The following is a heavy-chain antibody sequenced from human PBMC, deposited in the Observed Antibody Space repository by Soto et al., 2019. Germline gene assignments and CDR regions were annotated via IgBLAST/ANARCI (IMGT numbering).Heavy chain of an antibody. Sequence: EVQLLESGGGLVQPGGSLRLSCAASGFTFNTYAMSWVRQAPGKGLEWVSAIGNTGSDTYYADSVKGRFTTSRDNSKNTLYLQMNSLRAEDTALYYCVRGSHGEHDYWGQGTLVTVSS. CDR1: GFTFNTYA. V-gene: IGHV3-23*01. J-gene: IGHJ4*02. CDR3: VRGSHGEHDY. CDR2: IGNTGSDT. D-gene: IGHD4-17*01.